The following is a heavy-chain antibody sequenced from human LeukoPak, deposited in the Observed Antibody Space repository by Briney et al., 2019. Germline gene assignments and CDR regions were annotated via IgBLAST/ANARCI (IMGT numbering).Heavy chain of an antibody. V-gene: IGHV4-4*07. CDR2: ISSRGST. D-gene: IGHD3-10*01. CDR3: ARVIGAMVRGVMQNYYYYYMDV. CDR1: AGSISNYY. J-gene: IGHJ6*03. Sequence: PSETLSLTCTVSAGSISNYYWSWIRQPAGKGLEWIGRISSRGSTNYNPSLKSRVTMSIDTSKNQFSLKLSSVTAADTAVYYCARVIGAMVRGVMQNYYYYYMDVWGKGTTVTISS.